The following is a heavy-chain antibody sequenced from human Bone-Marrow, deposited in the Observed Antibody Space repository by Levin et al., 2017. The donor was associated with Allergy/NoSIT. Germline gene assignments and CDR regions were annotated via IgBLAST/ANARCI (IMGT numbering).Heavy chain of an antibody. V-gene: IGHV3-33*05. J-gene: IGHJ6*02. CDR3: AKASDGYYRGMDV. CDR1: GFAFRSHG. CDR2: MSYDETTR. D-gene: IGHD1-26*01. Sequence: GESLKISCAASGFAFRSHGMHWVRQAPGMGLESVAVMSYDETTRIYAGSVQGRFTTSGDNSADTLYLEMKNLRVADTAVYYCAKASDGYYRGMDVWGLGTTVTVSS.